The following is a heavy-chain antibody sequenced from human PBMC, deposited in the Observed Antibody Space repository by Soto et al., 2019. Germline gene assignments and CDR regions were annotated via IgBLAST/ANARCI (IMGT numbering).Heavy chain of an antibody. D-gene: IGHD2-2*02. CDR1: VYTFTSYP. V-gene: IGHV1-18*04. CDR3: ARSYCSSTTCYNYYYYGLDV. J-gene: IGHJ6*02. Sequence: XSVKVSCKASVYTFTSYPISWMRQAPGQGLEWMGWISTYNGNTNYAQKVQGRVTMTTDTSTTTAYMELRSLRSDDTAVYYCARSYCSSTTCYNYYYYGLDVWGQGTTVTVSS. CDR2: ISTYNGNT.